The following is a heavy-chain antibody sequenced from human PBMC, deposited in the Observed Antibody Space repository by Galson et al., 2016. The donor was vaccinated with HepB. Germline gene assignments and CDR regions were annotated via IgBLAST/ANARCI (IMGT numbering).Heavy chain of an antibody. Sequence: SLRLSCAGTGFIFTKFAMHWVRQAPGKGLEWVAVITYDGRYKYYADSVEGRFTISRDNSNNLFLQMNSLTPEDTAMYYCAKDRGDGIVGRDIIEDWGQGALVTVSA. CDR1: GFIFTKFA. J-gene: IGHJ4*02. D-gene: IGHD3-3*01. CDR2: ITYDGRYK. CDR3: AKDRGDGIVGRDIIED. V-gene: IGHV3-30*18.